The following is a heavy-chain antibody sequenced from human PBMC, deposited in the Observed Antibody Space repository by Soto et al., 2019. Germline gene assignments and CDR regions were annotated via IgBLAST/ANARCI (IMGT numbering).Heavy chain of an antibody. CDR2: VYYSGTT. CDR1: GGSVSNKTYY. CDR3: ARTTAVPNTLRSRYFFDY. D-gene: IGHD4-17*01. V-gene: IGHV4-61*01. J-gene: IGHJ4*02. Sequence: TLSLTCSVPGGSVSNKTYYWSWIRQPPGKRLEWIGYVYYSGTTNYNPSLKSRVTISVDLSKNQFSLRLGSVTTADTALYYCARTTAVPNTLRSRYFFDYWGQGTLVTVS.